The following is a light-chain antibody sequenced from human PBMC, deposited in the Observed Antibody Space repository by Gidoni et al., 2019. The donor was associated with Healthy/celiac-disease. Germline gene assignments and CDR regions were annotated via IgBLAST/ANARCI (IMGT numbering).Light chain of an antibody. CDR1: SGHNSYA. CDR2: LNSDGSH. Sequence: QLVLTQSPSAAASLGASVKLTCTLSSGHNSYAIAWHQQQPEKGPRYLMKLNSDGSHSKGDGIPARFSGSSSGAGRYLTISSLQSEDEADYYCQTWGTGIRVVFGGGTKLTVL. V-gene: IGLV4-69*01. CDR3: QTWGTGIRVV. J-gene: IGLJ2*01.